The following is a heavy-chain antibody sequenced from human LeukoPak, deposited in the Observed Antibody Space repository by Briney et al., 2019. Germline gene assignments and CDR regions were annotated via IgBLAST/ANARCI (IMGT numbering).Heavy chain of an antibody. CDR1: GFTFSSYW. CDR2: IKQDGSEK. D-gene: IGHD6-19*01. Sequence: GGSLRLSCAASGFTFSSYWMSWVRQAPGKGLEWVANIKQDGSEKYYVDSAKGRFTISRDNAKNSLYLQMNSLRAEDTAVYYCATLAVDYYFDYWGQGTLVTVSS. CDR3: ATLAVDYYFDY. J-gene: IGHJ4*02. V-gene: IGHV3-7*01.